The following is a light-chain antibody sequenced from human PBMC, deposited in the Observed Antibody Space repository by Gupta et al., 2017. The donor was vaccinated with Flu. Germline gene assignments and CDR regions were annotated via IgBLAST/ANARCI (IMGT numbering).Light chain of an antibody. Sequence: DIQMTQSPSTLSASLGDRVTITCRASRTFSNWLAWYQQKPGKAPNLLIYKASYLETGVPSRFSGDQSGTEFTLTISSLQPDDFATYFCQQYNNSVWTFGQGTKVEVK. CDR1: RTFSNW. CDR3: QQYNNSVWT. V-gene: IGKV1-5*03. J-gene: IGKJ1*01. CDR2: KAS.